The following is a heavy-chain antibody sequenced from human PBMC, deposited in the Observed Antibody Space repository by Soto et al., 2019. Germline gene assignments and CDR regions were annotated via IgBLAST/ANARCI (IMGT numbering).Heavy chain of an antibody. V-gene: IGHV3-23*01. D-gene: IGHD6-13*01. CDR1: GFTFSSYA. Sequence: EVQLLESGGGLVQPGGSLRLSCAASGFTFSSYATSWVRQAPGKGLEWVSAISGSGGSTYYADSVKGRFTISRDNSKNTLYLQMNSLRAEDTAVYYCAKVGYSSSSFGMDVWGQGTTVTVSS. CDR2: ISGSGGST. CDR3: AKVGYSSSSFGMDV. J-gene: IGHJ6*02.